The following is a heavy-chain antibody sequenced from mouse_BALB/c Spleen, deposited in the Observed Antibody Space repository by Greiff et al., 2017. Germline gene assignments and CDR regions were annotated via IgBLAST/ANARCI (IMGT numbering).Heavy chain of an antibody. D-gene: IGHD2-4*01. J-gene: IGHJ1*01. V-gene: IGHV5-9*03. CDR3: ARGMIKGYFEV. CDR2: ISSGGGNT. CDR1: GFTFSSYT. Sequence: EVQVVESGGGLVKPGGSLKLSCAASGFTFSSYTMSWVRQTPEKRLEWVATISSGGGNTYYPDSVKGRFTISRDNAKNNLYLQMSSLRSEDTSLYYCARGMIKGYFEVWGAGTTVTVAS.